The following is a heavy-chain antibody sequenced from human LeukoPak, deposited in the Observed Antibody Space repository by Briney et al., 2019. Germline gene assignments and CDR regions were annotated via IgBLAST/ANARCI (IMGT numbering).Heavy chain of an antibody. CDR1: GGSFSGYY. J-gene: IGHJ4*02. Sequence: PSETLSLTCAVYGGSFSGYYWSWIRQPPGKGLEWIGEINHSGSTNYNPSLKSRVTISVDTSKNQFSLKLSSVTAADTAVYYCARGVPPLYWGQGTLVTVSS. V-gene: IGHV4-34*01. CDR2: INHSGST. CDR3: ARGVPPLY. D-gene: IGHD3-16*02.